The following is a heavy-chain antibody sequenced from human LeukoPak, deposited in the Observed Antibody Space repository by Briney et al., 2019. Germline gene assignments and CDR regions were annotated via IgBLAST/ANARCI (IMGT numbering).Heavy chain of an antibody. J-gene: IGHJ4*02. Sequence: QPGGSLRPSCAASGFTFTDFWMRWVRQAPGKGLEWVGRIRTKLRNYATAYAASVKGRFTISRDDSGDTAYLQMNSLKTEDTAVYYCTTYISGHYWGQGTLVTVSS. CDR1: GFTFTDFW. CDR3: TTYISGHY. V-gene: IGHV3-73*01. CDR2: IRTKLRNYAT. D-gene: IGHD1-1*01.